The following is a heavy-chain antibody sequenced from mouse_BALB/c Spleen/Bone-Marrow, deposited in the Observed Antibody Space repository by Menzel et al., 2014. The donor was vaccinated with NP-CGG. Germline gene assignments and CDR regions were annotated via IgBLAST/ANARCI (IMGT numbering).Heavy chain of an antibody. D-gene: IGHD2-1*01. V-gene: IGHV1-80*01. CDR3: ALYGNYAGN. CDR2: IYPGDGDT. CDR1: GYAFSSYW. J-gene: IGHJ3*01. Sequence: VKLQESGAELVRPGSSVKISCKASGYAFSSYWMNWVKQRPGQGFSGFGQIYPGDGDTTYNGKFKGKATLTADKSSSTAYMQLSSLTSEDSAVYFCALYGNYAGNWGQGTLVTVSA.